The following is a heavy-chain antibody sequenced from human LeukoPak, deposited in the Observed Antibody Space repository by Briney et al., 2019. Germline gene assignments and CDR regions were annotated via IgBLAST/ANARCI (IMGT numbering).Heavy chain of an antibody. Sequence: GRSLRLSCAASGFTFSSYGMHWVRQAPGKGLEWVAVISYDGSNKYYADSVKGRFIISRDNSKNTLYLQMNSLRAEDTAVYYCAKDRQNDCDSSGYYLFDYWGEGTLVTVSS. CDR1: GFTFSSYG. CDR2: ISYDGSNK. CDR3: AKDRQNDCDSSGYYLFDY. J-gene: IGHJ4*02. V-gene: IGHV3-30*18. D-gene: IGHD3-22*01.